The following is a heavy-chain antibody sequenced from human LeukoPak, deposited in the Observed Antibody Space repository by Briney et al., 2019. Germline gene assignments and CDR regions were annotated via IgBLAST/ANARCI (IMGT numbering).Heavy chain of an antibody. D-gene: IGHD1-20*01. CDR1: GYSISSGYY. CDR2: IYHSGST. CDR3: ARHITGTTQAFDI. Sequence: SETLSLTCTVSGYSISSGYYWGWIRQPPGKGLEWIGSIYHSGSTYYNPSLKSRVTISVDTSKNQFSLKLSSVTAADTAVYYCARHITGTTQAFDIWGQGTMVTVSS. V-gene: IGHV4-38-2*02. J-gene: IGHJ3*02.